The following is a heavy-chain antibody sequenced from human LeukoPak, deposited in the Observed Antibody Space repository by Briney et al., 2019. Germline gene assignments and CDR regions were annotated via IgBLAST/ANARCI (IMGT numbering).Heavy chain of an antibody. CDR1: GFTFSSYT. Sequence: GGSLRLSCSASGFTFSSYTMHWVRQAPGKGLEYVSAISSNGGSTYYADSVKGRFTISRDNSKNTLYLQMSSLRAEDTAVYYCVKDIEAVAGTWWFDPWGQGTLVTVSS. V-gene: IGHV3-64D*06. J-gene: IGHJ5*02. CDR3: VKDIEAVAGTWWFDP. D-gene: IGHD6-19*01. CDR2: ISSNGGST.